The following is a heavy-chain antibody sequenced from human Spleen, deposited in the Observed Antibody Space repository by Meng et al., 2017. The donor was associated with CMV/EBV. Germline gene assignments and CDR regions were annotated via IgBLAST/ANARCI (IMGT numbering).Heavy chain of an antibody. J-gene: IGHJ5*02. CDR2: IRYDGSNK. V-gene: IGHV3-30*02. CDR1: GFTFSSYG. D-gene: IGHD1-26*01. Sequence: GESLKISCAASGFTFSSYGMHWVRQAPGKGLGWVAFIRYDGSNKYYADSVKGRFTISRENAKNSLYLQMNSLRDGDTAVYYCARAGYSGSYPLRGWFDPWGQGTLVTVSS. CDR3: ARAGYSGSYPLRGWFDP.